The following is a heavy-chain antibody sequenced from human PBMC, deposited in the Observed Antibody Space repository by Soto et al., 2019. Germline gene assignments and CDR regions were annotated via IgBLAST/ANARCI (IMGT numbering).Heavy chain of an antibody. J-gene: IGHJ4*02. V-gene: IGHV3-23*01. D-gene: IGHD6-6*01. CDR2: ISGSGGST. Sequence: PGGSLRLSCAASGFTFTTYAMTWVRQAPGEGLEWVSAISGSGGSTYYADSVKGRFTISRDNSKNTLFLQMNSLRAEDTAVYYCAKNWDTTFSSSSHWGQGTLVTVSS. CDR3: AKNWDTTFSSSSH. CDR1: GFTFTTYA.